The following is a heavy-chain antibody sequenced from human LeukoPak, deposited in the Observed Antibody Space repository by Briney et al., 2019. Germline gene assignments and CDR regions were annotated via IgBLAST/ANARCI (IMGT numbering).Heavy chain of an antibody. Sequence: GGSLRLSCAASGFTFDDYAMHWVRQAPGQGQQLISSINWVGDTSSYADSVKGRLTVSRDNTKGSLYLQMHSLRSEDTALYYCAKDRQYGDYGGGDFFDSWGQGTLVTVSS. CDR3: AKDRQYGDYGGGDFFDS. V-gene: IGHV3-43D*03. D-gene: IGHD4-17*01. CDR2: INWVGDTS. J-gene: IGHJ4*02. CDR1: GFTFDDYA.